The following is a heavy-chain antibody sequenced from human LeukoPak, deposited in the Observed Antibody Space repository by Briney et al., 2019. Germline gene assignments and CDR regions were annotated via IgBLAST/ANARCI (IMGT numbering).Heavy chain of an antibody. CDR1: GYTFTGYY. CDR2: INPNSGGT. Sequence: ASVKVSCKASGYTFTGYYMHWVRQAPGQGLEWMGWINPNSGGTNYAQKFQGRVTMTRDTSISTAYMELSRLRSDDTAVYYCARDRVPWFGEGDGPGFDYWGQGTLVTVPS. D-gene: IGHD3-10*01. J-gene: IGHJ4*02. CDR3: ARDRVPWFGEGDGPGFDY. V-gene: IGHV1-2*02.